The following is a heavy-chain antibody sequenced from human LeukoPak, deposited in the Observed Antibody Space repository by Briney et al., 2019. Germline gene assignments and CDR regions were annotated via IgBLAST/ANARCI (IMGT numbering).Heavy chain of an antibody. CDR1: GGTFSSYT. V-gene: IGHV1-69*02. CDR3: ARGHQPPYYGMDV. Sequence: SVKVSCKASGGTFSSYTISWVRQAPGQGLEWMGRIIPILGIANYAQKFQGRVTITAGKSTSTAYMELSSLRSEDTAVFYCARGHQPPYYGMDVWGQGTTVTVSS. J-gene: IGHJ6*02. CDR2: IIPILGIA.